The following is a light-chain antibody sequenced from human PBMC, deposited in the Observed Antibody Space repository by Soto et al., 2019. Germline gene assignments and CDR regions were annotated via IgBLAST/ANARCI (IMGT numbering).Light chain of an antibody. J-gene: IGLJ1*01. CDR3: CSYAGSSTFD. CDR1: SSDVGSYNL. CDR2: EVS. Sequence: QSALTQPASVSGSPGQSITISCTGTSSDVGSYNLVSWYQQHPGKAPKLMIYEVSKRPSGVFNRFSGSKSGNTASLTISGLQAEDEADYYCCSYAGSSTFDFGTGTKVTVL. V-gene: IGLV2-23*02.